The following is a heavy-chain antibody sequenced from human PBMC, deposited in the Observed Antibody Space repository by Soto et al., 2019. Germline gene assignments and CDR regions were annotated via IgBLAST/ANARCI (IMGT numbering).Heavy chain of an antibody. CDR3: AKSFFYDSSRYPTLFEY. D-gene: IGHD3-22*01. CDR2: ISAYTGNT. J-gene: IGHJ4*02. CDR1: GYTFTSYD. Sequence: ASVNVSCKASGYTFTSYDINWVRQAPGQGLEWMGWISAYTGNTNYAQKLQGRVTMTTDTSTSTAYMELRSLRSDDTAVYYCAKSFFYDSSRYPTLFEYWGQGTMVTVSS. V-gene: IGHV1-18*04.